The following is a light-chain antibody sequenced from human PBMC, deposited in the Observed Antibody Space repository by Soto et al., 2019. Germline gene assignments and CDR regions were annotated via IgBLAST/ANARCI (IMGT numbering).Light chain of an antibody. Sequence: ERMLTQAPATLSLATGEVVGLCFRASQSVSSYLAWYQQKPGQAPRLLIYAASNRATGIPARFSGSGSRTDFSLTVRSPEPADFAVYSSQHRRNSPLTLAQGTRLEIK. V-gene: IGKV3-11*01. CDR3: QHRRNSPLT. CDR1: QSVSSY. CDR2: AAS. J-gene: IGKJ5*01.